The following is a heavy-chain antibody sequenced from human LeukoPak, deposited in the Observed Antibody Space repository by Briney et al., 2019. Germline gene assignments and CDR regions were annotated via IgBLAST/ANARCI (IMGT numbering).Heavy chain of an antibody. CDR2: INHSGST. Sequence: SETLSLTCAVYGGSFSGYCWSWIRQPPGKGLEWIGEINHSGSTNYNPSLKSRVTISVDTSKNQFSLKLSSVTAADTAVYYCARVIAAAGRRYYFDYWGQGTLVTVSS. V-gene: IGHV4-34*01. J-gene: IGHJ4*02. CDR1: GGSFSGYC. D-gene: IGHD6-13*01. CDR3: ARVIAAAGRRYYFDY.